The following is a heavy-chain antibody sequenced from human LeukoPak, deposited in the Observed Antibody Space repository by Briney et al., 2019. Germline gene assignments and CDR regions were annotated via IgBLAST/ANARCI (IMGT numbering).Heavy chain of an antibody. Sequence: ASVKVSCEVSGYTLTELSTHWVRQAPGKGLEWMGGFDPEDGETIYAQKFQGRVTMTEDTSTDTAYMELSSLRSEDTAVYYCATVRAMIVEGSFDYWGQGTLVTVSS. CDR1: GYTLTELS. CDR2: FDPEDGET. V-gene: IGHV1-24*01. J-gene: IGHJ4*02. D-gene: IGHD3-22*01. CDR3: ATVRAMIVEGSFDY.